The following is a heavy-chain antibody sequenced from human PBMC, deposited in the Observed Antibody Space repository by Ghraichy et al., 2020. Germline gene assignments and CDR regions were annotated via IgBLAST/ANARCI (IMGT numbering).Heavy chain of an antibody. CDR2: IKQDGSEK. V-gene: IGHV3-7*01. CDR1: GFTLSRYW. Sequence: GGSLRLSCIASGFTLSRYWMSWVRQAPGKGLEWVANIKQDGSEKNYVDSVKGRFAISRDNAKNSLYLQMNSLRAEYTAVYYCASWPVWGQGALVTVSS. J-gene: IGHJ4*02. CDR3: ASWPV.